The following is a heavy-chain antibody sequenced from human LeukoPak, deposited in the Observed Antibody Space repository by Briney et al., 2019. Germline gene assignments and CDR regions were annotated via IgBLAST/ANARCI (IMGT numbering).Heavy chain of an antibody. V-gene: IGHV3-33*01. CDR1: GFTFSSYG. D-gene: IGHD2-15*01. Sequence: GGSLRLSCAASGFTFSSYGMHWVRQAPGKGLEWVAVIWYDGSNKYYADSVKGRFTISRDDAKNSLYLQMNSLRAEDTAVYYCAREIYCSGDSCYFGAFDYWGQGTLVTVSS. CDR3: AREIYCSGDSCYFGAFDY. J-gene: IGHJ4*02. CDR2: IWYDGSNK.